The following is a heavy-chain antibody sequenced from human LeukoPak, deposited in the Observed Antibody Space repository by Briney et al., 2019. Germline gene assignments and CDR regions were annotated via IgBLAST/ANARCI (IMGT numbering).Heavy chain of an antibody. V-gene: IGHV1-2*02. D-gene: IGHD3-22*01. CDR2: VNPNSGGT. CDR1: GYTFTGYY. CDR3: ARSEGDTYYYDSRGYYYRY. Sequence: GASVKVSCKASGYTFTGYYMHWLRQAPGQGLEWMGWVNPNSGGTNYAQKFQGRVTMTRDTSISTAYMELSRLRSDDTAVYYCARSEGDTYYYDSRGYYYRYWGQGNLVTVSS. J-gene: IGHJ4*02.